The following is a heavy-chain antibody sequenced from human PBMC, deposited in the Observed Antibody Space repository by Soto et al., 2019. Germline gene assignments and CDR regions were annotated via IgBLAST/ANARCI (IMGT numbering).Heavy chain of an antibody. CDR2: ISHSGNT. CDR1: GGSIISGY. CDR3: AGLRGYAGSPIDY. D-gene: IGHD2-15*01. J-gene: IGHJ4*02. Sequence: SETLSLTCTVSGGSIISGYWSWIRQPPGKGLEWIGYISHSGNTNYNPSVKGRVTLSVDTPKNQFSLRPSSVTTADTAVYYCAGLRGYAGSPIDYWGQGTLVTVSS. V-gene: IGHV4-59*01.